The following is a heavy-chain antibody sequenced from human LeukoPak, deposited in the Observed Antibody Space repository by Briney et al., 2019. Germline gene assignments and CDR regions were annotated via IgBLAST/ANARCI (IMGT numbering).Heavy chain of an antibody. CDR2: IYYSGST. Sequence: SETLSLTCTVSGGSISSSSYYWGWIRQPPGKGLEWIGSIYYSGSTYYNPSLKSRVTISVDTSKNQFSLKLSSVTAADTAVYYCARHPRGAILTTKWYFDYSGQGTLVTVFS. D-gene: IGHD1-26*01. V-gene: IGHV4-39*01. J-gene: IGHJ4*02. CDR3: ARHPRGAILTTKWYFDY. CDR1: GGSISSSSYY.